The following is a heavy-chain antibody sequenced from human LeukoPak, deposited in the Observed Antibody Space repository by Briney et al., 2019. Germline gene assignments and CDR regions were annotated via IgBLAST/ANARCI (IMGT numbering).Heavy chain of an antibody. CDR3: TWSSNSGSYEGDAFDI. CDR2: IRSKANSYAT. Sequence: PGGSLRLSCAASGVTFSGSAMHWVRQAAGKGLEGVGRIRSKANSYATAYAASVKGRFTISRDDSKNTAYLQMNSLKTEDTAVYYCTWSSNSGSYEGDAFDIWGQGTMVTVSS. V-gene: IGHV3-73*01. D-gene: IGHD1-26*01. CDR1: GVTFSGSA. J-gene: IGHJ3*02.